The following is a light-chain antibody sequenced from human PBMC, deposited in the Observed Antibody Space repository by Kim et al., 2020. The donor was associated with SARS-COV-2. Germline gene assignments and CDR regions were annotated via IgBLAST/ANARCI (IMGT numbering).Light chain of an antibody. CDR2: QDS. J-gene: IGLJ2*01. V-gene: IGLV3-1*01. CDR1: KLGDKY. Sequence: YELTQPPSVSVSPGQTASITCAGDKLGDKYACWYQQKPGQSPVLVIYQDSKRPSGIPERFSGSNSGNTATLTISGTQAMDEADYYCQAWDSSIVVFGVG. CDR3: QAWDSSIVV.